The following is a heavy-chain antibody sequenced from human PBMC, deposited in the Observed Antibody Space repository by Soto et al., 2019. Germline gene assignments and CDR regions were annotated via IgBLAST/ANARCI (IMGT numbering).Heavy chain of an antibody. CDR1: GGTFSSYA. CDR2: IIPILGIA. J-gene: IGHJ6*02. Sequence: ASVKVSCKASGGTFSSYAISWVRQAPGQGLEWMGGIIPILGIANYTQKFQGRVTITADKSTSTAYMELSSLRSEGTAVYYCARGAYSGSYYYYGMDVWGQGTTVTVSS. CDR3: ARGAYSGSYYYYGMDV. D-gene: IGHD1-26*01. V-gene: IGHV1-69*10.